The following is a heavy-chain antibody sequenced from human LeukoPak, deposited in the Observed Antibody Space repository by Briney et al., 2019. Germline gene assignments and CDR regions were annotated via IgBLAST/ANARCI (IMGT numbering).Heavy chain of an antibody. CDR2: ISGRGGST. CDR1: GFSFSNYV. CDR3: AKSSYYDASGYYREYYFDY. Sequence: GGSLRLSCVPSGFSFSNYVMSWVRQAPGKGLEWVSSISGRGGSTHYADSVKGRFTISRDKTKNTLYLQLNSLRAEDMAVYYCAKSSYYDASGYYREYYFDYWGQGTLATVSS. J-gene: IGHJ4*02. V-gene: IGHV3-23*01. D-gene: IGHD3-22*01.